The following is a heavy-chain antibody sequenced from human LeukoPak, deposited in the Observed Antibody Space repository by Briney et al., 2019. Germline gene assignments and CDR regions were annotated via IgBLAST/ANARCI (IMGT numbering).Heavy chain of an antibody. CDR1: GASITSASYF. V-gene: IGHV4-39*07. CDR3: ARGFYYYDILTGYRGNWFDP. J-gene: IGHJ5*02. CDR2: IYYSGIT. Sequence: SETLSLTCSVSGASITSASYFWGWIRQPPGKGLEWIGTIYYSGITYYNPSLKSRVTISIDTSKNQFSLKLNSVTAADTAFYYCARGFYYYDILTGYRGNWFDPWGQGTLVTVSS. D-gene: IGHD3-9*01.